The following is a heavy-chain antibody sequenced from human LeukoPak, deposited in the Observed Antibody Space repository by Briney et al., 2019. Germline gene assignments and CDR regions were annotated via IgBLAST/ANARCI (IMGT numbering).Heavy chain of an antibody. Sequence: ASVKVSCKASGYTFTGYYMHWVRQAPGQGLEWMGWINPDSGGTNYAQKFQDRVTMTRDTSITTAYMELSRLISDDTAVYYCARSAGIGWFDPWGQGTLVTVSS. J-gene: IGHJ5*02. D-gene: IGHD2-15*01. CDR2: INPDSGGT. CDR3: ARSAGIGWFDP. V-gene: IGHV1-2*02. CDR1: GYTFTGYY.